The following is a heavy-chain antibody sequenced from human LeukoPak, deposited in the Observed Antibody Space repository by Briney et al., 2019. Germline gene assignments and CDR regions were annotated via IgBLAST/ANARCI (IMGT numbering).Heavy chain of an antibody. D-gene: IGHD4-17*01. J-gene: IGHJ4*02. V-gene: IGHV3-7*03. CDR2: INQDGSEK. CDR1: GFTFVTYW. CDR3: ARNMNYGDSIDY. Sequence: GSLRLSCAASGFTFVTYWMTWVRQAPGKGLEWVANINQDGSEKYYVDSMRGRFTISRDNAKNSLYLQMKSLRAEDTAVYYCARNMNYGDSIDYWGQGTLVTVSS.